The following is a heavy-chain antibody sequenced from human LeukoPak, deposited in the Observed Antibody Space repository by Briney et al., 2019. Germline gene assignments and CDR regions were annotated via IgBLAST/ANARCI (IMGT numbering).Heavy chain of an antibody. CDR2: IRYDGSNK. CDR3: AKEGLLRFLEWFFDY. D-gene: IGHD3-3*01. J-gene: IGHJ4*02. CDR1: GFTFSSYG. Sequence: GGSLRLSCAASGFTFSSYGMHWVRQAPGKGLEWVAFIRYDGSNKYYADSVKGRFTISRDNSKNTLYLQMNSLRAEDTAVYYCAKEGLLRFLEWFFDYRGQGTLVTVSS. V-gene: IGHV3-30*02.